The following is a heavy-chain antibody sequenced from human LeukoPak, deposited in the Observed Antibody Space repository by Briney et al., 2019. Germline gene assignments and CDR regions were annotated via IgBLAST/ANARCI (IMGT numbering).Heavy chain of an antibody. J-gene: IGHJ4*02. V-gene: IGHV3-15*01. CDR1: GFPFSNAW. CDR3: STVSPYYGSGTTSTDS. CDR2: IKSKTDGGKT. Sequence: GGSLRLSCAASGFPFSNAWMSWVRQAPGKGLEWVGRIKSKTDGGKTDYAAPVQGRFSISRDDSENTLYLQMNGLNTEDTAVYYCSTVSPYYGSGTTSTDSRGQGTLVVVSS. D-gene: IGHD3-10*01.